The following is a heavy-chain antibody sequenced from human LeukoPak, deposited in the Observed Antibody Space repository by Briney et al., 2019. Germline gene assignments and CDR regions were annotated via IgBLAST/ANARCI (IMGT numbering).Heavy chain of an antibody. CDR2: ISGSGGST. J-gene: IGHJ6*02. CDR1: GFTFGKYA. CDR3: AQSTYYQFGMDV. V-gene: IGHV3-23*01. Sequence: GGSLRLSCAASGFTFGKYAMSWVRQAPGKGLEWVSAISGSGGSTYYADSVKGRFTISRDNSKNTLYLQMNSLRAEDTAEYYCAQSTYYQFGMDVWSQGTTVTVSS.